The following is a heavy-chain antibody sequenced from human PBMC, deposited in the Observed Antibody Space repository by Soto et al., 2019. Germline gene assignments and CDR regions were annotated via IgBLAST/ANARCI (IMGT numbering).Heavy chain of an antibody. Sequence: GGSLRLSCAASGFTFSSYAMSWVRQAPGKGLEWVSAISGSGGSTYYADSVKGRFTISRDNSKNTLYLQMNSLRAEDTAVYYCAKATSGYSYGDYYFDYWGQGTLVTVSS. CDR3: AKATSGYSYGDYYFDY. CDR1: GFTFSSYA. V-gene: IGHV3-23*01. CDR2: ISGSGGST. D-gene: IGHD5-18*01. J-gene: IGHJ4*02.